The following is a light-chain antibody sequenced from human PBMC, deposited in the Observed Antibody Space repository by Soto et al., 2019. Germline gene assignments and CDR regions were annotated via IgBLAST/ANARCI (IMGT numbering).Light chain of an antibody. Sequence: QSALTQPASVSGSPGQSSTISCTGTSSDVGQYIYVSWYQHHPGKAPQLMIYEVNNRPSGVSNRFAGSKSGNTASLTISGLQAEDEADYYCSSYASGSTPLVFGTGTKVTVL. CDR2: EVN. V-gene: IGLV2-14*01. J-gene: IGLJ1*01. CDR3: SSYASGSTPLV. CDR1: SSDVGQYIY.